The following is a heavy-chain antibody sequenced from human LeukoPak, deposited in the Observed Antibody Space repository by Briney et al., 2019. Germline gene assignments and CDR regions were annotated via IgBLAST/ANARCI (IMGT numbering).Heavy chain of an antibody. V-gene: IGHV4-61*01. CDR1: GGSVSRGSYY. D-gene: IGHD7-27*01. Sequence: SETLSLTCTVSGGSVSRGSYYWSWIRQPPRKGLEWIGHIYYRGSSNYNPSLKSRVTISVDTSKNQFSLRLTSVTAADTAVYYCVRGFMLSGDVSLGRYYFDYWGQGTLVTVSS. CDR2: IYYRGSS. CDR3: VRGFMLSGDVSLGRYYFDY. J-gene: IGHJ4*02.